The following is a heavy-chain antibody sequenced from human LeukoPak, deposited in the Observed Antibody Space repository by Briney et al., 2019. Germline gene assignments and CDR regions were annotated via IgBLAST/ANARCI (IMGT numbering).Heavy chain of an antibody. Sequence: PGRSLRLSCAASGFTFSSYGMHWVRQAPGKGLEWVAVISYDGSNKYYADSVKGRFTISRDNSKNTLYLQMNSLRAEDTAVYYCAKGGELLIRYYFDYWGQGTLVTVSS. CDR2: ISYDGSNK. V-gene: IGHV3-30*18. CDR3: AKGGELLIRYYFDY. J-gene: IGHJ4*02. CDR1: GFTFSSYG. D-gene: IGHD1-26*01.